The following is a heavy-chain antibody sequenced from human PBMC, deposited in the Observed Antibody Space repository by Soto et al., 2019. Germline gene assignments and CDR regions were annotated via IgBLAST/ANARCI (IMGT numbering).Heavy chain of an antibody. D-gene: IGHD3-22*01. Sequence: QVQLVQSGAEVKKPGASVKVSCKASGYTFTSYDINWVRQATGQGLEWMGWMNPNSGNTGYAQQFQGRVTMTRNTSISTAYMERSSLRSEDTAVDYCARAHYYDSSGYYPNFDYWGQGTLVTVSS. CDR1: GYTFTSYD. CDR3: ARAHYYDSSGYYPNFDY. V-gene: IGHV1-8*01. CDR2: MNPNSGNT. J-gene: IGHJ4*02.